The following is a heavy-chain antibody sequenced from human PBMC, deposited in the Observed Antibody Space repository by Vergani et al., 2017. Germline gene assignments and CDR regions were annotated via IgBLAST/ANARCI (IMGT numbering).Heavy chain of an antibody. Sequence: QVQLQESGPGLVKPSQTLSLTCTVSGDSLSSRDPYWSWIRQRSDKGLEWVGHIFRSGTTYYNPSLKSRLIMSVDTSKNQFSLKLTSVTAADTAMYYCARENVVIARIFDFWGQGTLVTVSS. CDR1: GDSLSSRDPY. CDR3: ARENVVIARIFDF. D-gene: IGHD2-21*01. V-gene: IGHV4-31*03. CDR2: IFRSGTT. J-gene: IGHJ4*02.